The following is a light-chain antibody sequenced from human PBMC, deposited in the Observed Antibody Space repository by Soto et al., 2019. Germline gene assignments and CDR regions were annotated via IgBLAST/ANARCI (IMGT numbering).Light chain of an antibody. Sequence: EIVMTQSPATLSVSPGERATLSCRASQGVSRNLAWYQQKPGQAPRLLIYAASTRATGIPARFSGSGSETEFTLTISSLQSEDYAIYYCQQYNNWPPWTFGQGSKV. CDR1: QGVSRN. CDR3: QQYNNWPPWT. CDR2: AAS. J-gene: IGKJ1*01. V-gene: IGKV3-15*01.